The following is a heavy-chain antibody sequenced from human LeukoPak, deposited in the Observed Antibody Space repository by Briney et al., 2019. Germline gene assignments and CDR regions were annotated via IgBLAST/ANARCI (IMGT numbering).Heavy chain of an antibody. J-gene: IGHJ4*02. CDR2: INPNSGGT. V-gene: IGHV1-2*02. D-gene: IGHD2-2*01. Sequence: ASVKVSCKASGYTFTGYYMHWVRQAPGQGLGWMGWINPNSGGTNYAQKFQGRVTMTRDTSISTAYMELSRLRSDDTAVYYCAREGDPYIVVVPAATGYWGQGTLVTVSS. CDR3: AREGDPYIVVVPAATGY. CDR1: GYTFTGYY.